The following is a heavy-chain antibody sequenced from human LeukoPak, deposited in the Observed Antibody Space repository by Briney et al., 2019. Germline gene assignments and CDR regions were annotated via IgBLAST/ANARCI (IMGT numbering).Heavy chain of an antibody. J-gene: IGHJ4*02. CDR2: IYYTGST. CDR1: GGSINSGAYY. CDR3: ARMGDFNGFY. D-gene: IGHD1-26*01. Sequence: SQTQSLTCSVSGGSINSGAYYWGWIRQPPGKGLEWTGSIYYTGSTYYNPSLKSRVSISVDTSKNQFSLKLSSVTAADTAVYYCARMGDFNGFYWGQGTLVTVSS. V-gene: IGHV4-30-4*01.